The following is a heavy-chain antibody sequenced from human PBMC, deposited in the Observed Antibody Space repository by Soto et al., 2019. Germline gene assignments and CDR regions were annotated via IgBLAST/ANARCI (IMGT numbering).Heavy chain of an antibody. Sequence: GGSLRLSCAASGFTFSSYAMSWVRQAPGKGLEWVSAISGSGGSTYYADSVKGRFTISRDNSKNTLYLQMNSLRAEDTAVYYCAKSRGIVRTVYYFDYWGQGXLVTVSS. J-gene: IGHJ4*02. CDR3: AKSRGIVRTVYYFDY. V-gene: IGHV3-23*01. CDR2: ISGSGGST. D-gene: IGHD2-2*01. CDR1: GFTFSSYA.